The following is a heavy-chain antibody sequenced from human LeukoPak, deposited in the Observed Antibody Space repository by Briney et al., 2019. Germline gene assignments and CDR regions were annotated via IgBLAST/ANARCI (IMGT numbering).Heavy chain of an antibody. Sequence: KLSQTLSLTCALSGDSVSSNSAAWNWIRQSPSRGLEWLGRTYYRSKWYNDYAVSVKSRITINPDTSKNQFSLQLNSVTPEDTAVYYCAREGGRYSSSSFADYWGQGTLVTVSS. V-gene: IGHV6-1*01. CDR3: AREGGRYSSSSFADY. D-gene: IGHD6-6*01. CDR1: GDSVSSNSAA. J-gene: IGHJ4*02. CDR2: TYYRSKWYN.